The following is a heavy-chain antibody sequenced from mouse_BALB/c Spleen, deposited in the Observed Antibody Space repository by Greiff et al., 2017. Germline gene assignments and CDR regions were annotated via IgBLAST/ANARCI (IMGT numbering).Heavy chain of an antibody. Sequence: VQLKQSGSELVKPGASVKLSCTASGFNIKDTYMHWVKQRPEQGLEWIGRIDPANGNTKYDPKFQGKATITADTSSNTAYLQLSSLTSEDTAVYYCASQRGSSYGSWFAYWGQGTLVTVSA. J-gene: IGHJ3*01. CDR2: IDPANGNT. CDR1: GFNIKDTY. V-gene: IGHV14-3*02. CDR3: ASQRGSSYGSWFAY. D-gene: IGHD1-1*01.